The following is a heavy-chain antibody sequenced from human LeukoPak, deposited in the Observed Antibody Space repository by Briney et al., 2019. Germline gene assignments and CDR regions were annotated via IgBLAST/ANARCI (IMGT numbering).Heavy chain of an antibody. D-gene: IGHD6-13*01. CDR1: GGSISSGGYY. CDR2: TYYSGST. J-gene: IGHJ5*02. CDR3: ARAYTSSCRWFDP. Sequence: PSETLSLTCTVSGGSISSGGYYWSWIRQHPGKGLEWIGYTYYSGSTYYNPSLKSRVTISVDTSKNQFSLKLSSVTAADTAVYYCARAYTSSCRWFDPWGQGTLVTVSS. V-gene: IGHV4-31*03.